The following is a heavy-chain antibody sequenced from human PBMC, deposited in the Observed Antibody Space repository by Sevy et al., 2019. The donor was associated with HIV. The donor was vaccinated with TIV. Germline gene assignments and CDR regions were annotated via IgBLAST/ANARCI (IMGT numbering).Heavy chain of an antibody. V-gene: IGHV3-21*01. J-gene: IGHJ4*02. Sequence: GGSLRLSCAASGFTFSSYSMNWVRQAPGKGLEWDSSISSSSSYIYYADSVKGRFTISRDNAKNSLYLQMNSLRAEDTAVYYCARVGGIAARPDYFDYWGQGTLVTVSS. CDR1: GFTFSSYS. CDR2: ISSSSSYI. CDR3: ARVGGIAARPDYFDY. D-gene: IGHD6-6*01.